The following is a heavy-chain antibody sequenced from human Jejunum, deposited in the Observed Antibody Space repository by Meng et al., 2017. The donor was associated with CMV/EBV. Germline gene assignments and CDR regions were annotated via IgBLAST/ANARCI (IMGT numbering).Heavy chain of an antibody. Sequence: TFLAYASNGGRRAPGEGLEWMGRISPVLKKPTDEQKSQERVTMTVEKSTDTSTTTAYLELRSLRSEDTAVYYCGRLNSLSDYAMDVWGQGTTVTVSS. CDR2: ISPVLKKP. D-gene: IGHD4-11*01. J-gene: IGHJ6*02. CDR1: TFLAYA. CDR3: GRLNSLSDYAMDV. V-gene: IGHV1-69*04.